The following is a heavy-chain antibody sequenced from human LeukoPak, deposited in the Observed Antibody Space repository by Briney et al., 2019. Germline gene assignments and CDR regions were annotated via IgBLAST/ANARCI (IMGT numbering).Heavy chain of an antibody. Sequence: SETLSLTCTVSGGSISSSSYYWGWIRQPPGKGLEWIGSIYYSGSTYYNPSLKSRVTISVDTSKNQFSLKLSSVTAADTAVYYCAKTSPGIAHCWGQGTLVTVSS. CDR3: AKTSPGIAHC. V-gene: IGHV4-39*01. D-gene: IGHD6-13*01. CDR2: IYYSGST. J-gene: IGHJ4*02. CDR1: GGSISSSSYY.